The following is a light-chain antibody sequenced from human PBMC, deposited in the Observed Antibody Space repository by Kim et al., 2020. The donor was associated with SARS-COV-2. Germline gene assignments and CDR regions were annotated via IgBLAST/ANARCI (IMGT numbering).Light chain of an antibody. V-gene: IGLV3-19*01. J-gene: IGLJ2*01. CDR3: NSRDSNDNGV. CDR1: SLRSYY. CDR2: GKN. Sequence: SSELTQDPAVSVALGQTVRITCQGDSLRSYYATWYQQKPGQAPILVIYGKNNRPSGIPDRFSGSSSGNTASLTITGTQAGDGADYYCNSRDSNDNGVFGGGTQLTVL.